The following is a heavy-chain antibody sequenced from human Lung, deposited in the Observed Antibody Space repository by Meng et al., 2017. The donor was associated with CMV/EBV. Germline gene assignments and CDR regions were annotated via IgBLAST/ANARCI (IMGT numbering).Heavy chain of an antibody. CDR1: GFTFSSYA. J-gene: IGHJ6*02. D-gene: IGHD3-10*01. CDR3: ARARATTVRGLLNYYYGMDV. Sequence: GESXKISCAASGFTFSSYAIHWVRQAPDKGLEWVAVISYDGSNKYFADSVKGRFTISRDNSKNTLYLQMNSLRAEDTAVYYCARARATTVRGLLNYYYGMDVWGQGTTVTVSS. V-gene: IGHV3-30*04. CDR2: ISYDGSNK.